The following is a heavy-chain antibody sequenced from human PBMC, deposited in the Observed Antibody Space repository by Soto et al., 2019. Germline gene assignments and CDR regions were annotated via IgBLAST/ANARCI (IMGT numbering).Heavy chain of an antibody. V-gene: IGHV4-34*01. CDR2: INHTGST. CDR3: ARDRITMVRGVMAPYFDY. D-gene: IGHD3-10*01. Sequence: QVQLQQWGAGLLKPSETLSLTCAVYGGSFSRYYCCWIRQPPGKGLVWIGEINHTGSTNYNPSLKSRVTIEVDTSKNQFSLKLSSVTAADTAVYYCARDRITMVRGVMAPYFDYWGQGTLVTVSS. J-gene: IGHJ4*02. CDR1: GGSFSRYY.